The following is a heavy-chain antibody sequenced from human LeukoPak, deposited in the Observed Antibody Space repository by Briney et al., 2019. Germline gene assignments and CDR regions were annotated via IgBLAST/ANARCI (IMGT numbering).Heavy chain of an antibody. CDR3: AKQPLRSGYSYGYY. CDR1: GFTFSSYA. D-gene: IGHD5-18*01. Sequence: GGSLSLSCVASGFTFSSYAMSWVRQAPGKGLEWVSAISGSGGSTYYADSVKGRFTISRDNSKNTLYLQMNSLRAEDTAVYYCAKQPLRSGYSYGYYWGQGTLVTVSS. CDR2: ISGSGGST. J-gene: IGHJ4*02. V-gene: IGHV3-23*01.